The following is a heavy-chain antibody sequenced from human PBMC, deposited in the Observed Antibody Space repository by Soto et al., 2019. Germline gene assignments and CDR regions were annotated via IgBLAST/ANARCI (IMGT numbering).Heavy chain of an antibody. D-gene: IGHD5-18*01. V-gene: IGHV3-74*01. Sequence: EVQLVESGGGLVQPGGSLRVSCATSGFTFSNHWMHWVRQVPGKGLVWVSRVNFDGGITNYADSVRGRFTISRDNAKSAGYLEMNSLRADDTGVYCCGRGIQTYYGVDAWGQGTTVTVSS. CDR3: GRGIQTYYGVDA. CDR2: VNFDGGIT. CDR1: GFTFSNHW. J-gene: IGHJ6*02.